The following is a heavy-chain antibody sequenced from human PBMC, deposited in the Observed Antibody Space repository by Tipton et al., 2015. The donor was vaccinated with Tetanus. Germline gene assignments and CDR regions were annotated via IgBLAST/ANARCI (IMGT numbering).Heavy chain of an antibody. D-gene: IGHD3-10*01. CDR1: GYTFTSYA. CDR3: ARDPPPVRGVYYGMDV. CDR2: INTNTGNP. V-gene: IGHV7-4-1*02. J-gene: IGHJ6*02. Sequence: QAQLVQSGSELKKPGASVKVSCKASGYTFTSYAMNWVRQAPGQGLEWMGWINTNTGNPTYAQGFTGRFVLSLDTSVSTAYLQISSLKAEDTAVYCCARDPPPVRGVYYGMDVWGQGTTVTVSS.